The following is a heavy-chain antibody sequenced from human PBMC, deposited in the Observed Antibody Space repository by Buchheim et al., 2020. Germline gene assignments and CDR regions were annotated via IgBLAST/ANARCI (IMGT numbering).Heavy chain of an antibody. J-gene: IGHJ4*02. CDR3: AKADYPEGYGSRSYSSIDY. CDR2: ISAGGGST. CDR1: GFTFTHYV. D-gene: IGHD3-10*01. V-gene: IGHV3-23*01. Sequence: EVQLLESGGGLVQPGGSLRLSCAASGFTFTHYVMTWVRQAPGKGLQWVSAISAGGGSTYYADSVKGRFIISRDNYNNALYLQMNSLRAEDTAVYYCAKADYPEGYGSRSYSSIDYWGQGTL.